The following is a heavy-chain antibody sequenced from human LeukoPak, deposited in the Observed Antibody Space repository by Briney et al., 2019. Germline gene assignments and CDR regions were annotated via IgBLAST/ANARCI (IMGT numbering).Heavy chain of an antibody. CDR1: GFTFSSYA. CDR3: AKGGRYFDWFYYFDY. J-gene: IGHJ4*02. Sequence: PGGSLRLSCAASGFTFSSYAMSWVRQAPGKGLEWVSAISGSGGSTYYADSVKGRFTISRDNSKNTLYLQMNSLRAEDTAVYYCAKGGRYFDWFYYFDYWGQGTLVTVSS. V-gene: IGHV3-23*01. CDR2: ISGSGGST. D-gene: IGHD3-9*01.